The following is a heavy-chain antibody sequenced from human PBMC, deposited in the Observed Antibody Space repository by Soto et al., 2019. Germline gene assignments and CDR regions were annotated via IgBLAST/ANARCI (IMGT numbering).Heavy chain of an antibody. Sequence: EVQLVESGGGLVQPGGSLKLSCVTYGFTFSVSAMHWVRQASGRGLDWVGRIRSKAKNYATEYAASVKGRFTICRDDSNNTVYLQMNSLKTEDTAVYYCISMTVITPFSDYWGQGTLVTVSS. J-gene: IGHJ4*02. CDR3: ISMTVITPFSDY. V-gene: IGHV3-73*01. D-gene: IGHD2-21*02. CDR2: IRSKAKNYAT. CDR1: GFTFSVSA.